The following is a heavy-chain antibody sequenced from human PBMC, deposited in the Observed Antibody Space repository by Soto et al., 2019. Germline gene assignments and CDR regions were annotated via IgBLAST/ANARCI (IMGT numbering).Heavy chain of an antibody. CDR2: VYSGSGAT. CDR3: AATPSCSGTSCFTAFDS. J-gene: IGHJ5*01. V-gene: IGHV1-2*02. D-gene: IGHD2-2*01. CDR1: GYTFPVYL. Sequence: QVQLVQSGAEVKKPGASVRVSCKVSGYTFPVYLIHWLRQAPGRGLEWMGSVYSGSGATLYARNCQGSVTMTRDSTLTTSFMELSGLTFDDTALYYCAATPSCSGTSCFTAFDSWGQGILVTVSS.